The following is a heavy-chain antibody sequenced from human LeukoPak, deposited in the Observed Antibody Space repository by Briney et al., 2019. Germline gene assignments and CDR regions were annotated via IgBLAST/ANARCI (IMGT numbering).Heavy chain of an antibody. CDR3: AKSVTRYYFDY. CDR2: ISGSGGNT. J-gene: IGHJ4*02. Sequence: PGGSLRLSCAASGFTFSSYAMSWVRQAPGKGLEWVSAISGSGGNTYYADSVKGRFTISKDNSKDMLYLQMNNLRAEDTAVYYCAKSVTRYYFDYWGQGTLVTVSS. V-gene: IGHV3-23*01. CDR1: GFTFSSYA. D-gene: IGHD2-21*02.